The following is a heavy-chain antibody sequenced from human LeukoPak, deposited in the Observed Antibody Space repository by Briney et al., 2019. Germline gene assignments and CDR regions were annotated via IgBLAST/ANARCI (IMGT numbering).Heavy chain of an antibody. CDR2: MSSSGDTI. J-gene: IGHJ4*02. Sequence: GGSLRLSCAASGFSFSDYYMSWIRQAPGKGLEWVSYMSSSGDTIYYADSVKGRFTISRDNSKNTLYLRMNSLRAEDTAIYYCAKRIVVVVAATYYWGQGTLVTVSS. D-gene: IGHD2-15*01. CDR3: AKRIVVVVAATYY. CDR1: GFSFSDYY. V-gene: IGHV3-11*04.